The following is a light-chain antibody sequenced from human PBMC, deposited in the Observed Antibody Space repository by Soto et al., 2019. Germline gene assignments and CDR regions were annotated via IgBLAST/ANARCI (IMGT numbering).Light chain of an antibody. CDR2: GAS. J-gene: IGKJ5*01. Sequence: EIVMTQSPATLSVSPGERATLSCRASQSVSSNLAWYQQKPGQAPRLLIYGASTRATGIPARFSGSGSGTEFTLTISSLQSEDFAVYYCQKYNNWPPITFGQGTRLEMK. CDR3: QKYNNWPPIT. CDR1: QSVSSN. V-gene: IGKV3-15*01.